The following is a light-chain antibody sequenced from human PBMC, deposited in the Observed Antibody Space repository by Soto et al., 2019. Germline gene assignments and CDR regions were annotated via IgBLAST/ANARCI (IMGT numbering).Light chain of an antibody. Sequence: EFVLTQSLGTLSLSPGERATLSCRASQTVRNNYLAWYQQKPGQDPRLLIYGASSRATGIPDRFSGSGSGTDFTLTISRLEPEDFAVYYCQQYRTFGKGTKVDIK. V-gene: IGKV3-20*01. CDR2: GAS. J-gene: IGKJ1*01. CDR3: QQYRT. CDR1: QTVRNNY.